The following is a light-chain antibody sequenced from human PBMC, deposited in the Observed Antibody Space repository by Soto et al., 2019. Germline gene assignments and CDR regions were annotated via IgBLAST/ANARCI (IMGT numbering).Light chain of an antibody. CDR3: QQSYSTPRIT. Sequence: EIVLTQSPGTLSLSPGERATLSCRASQTIVSNYLAWYQQRPGQAPRLLISGVSNRATGIPDRFSDSGSGTHFTLTISRLEPEDFATYYCQQSYSTPRITFGQGTRLEIK. CDR1: QTIVSNY. V-gene: IGKV3-20*01. CDR2: GVS. J-gene: IGKJ5*01.